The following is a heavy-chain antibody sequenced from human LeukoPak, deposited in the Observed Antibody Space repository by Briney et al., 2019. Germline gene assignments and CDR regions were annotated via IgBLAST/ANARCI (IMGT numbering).Heavy chain of an antibody. Sequence: ASVKVSCKASGGTFSSYAINWVRQATGQGLEWMGWMNPNSGNTGYAQKFQGRVTMTRNTSISTACMELSSLRSEDTAVYYCARDYSGSYGYWGQGTLVTVSS. CDR1: GGTFSSYA. CDR3: ARDYSGSYGY. V-gene: IGHV1-8*02. J-gene: IGHJ4*02. D-gene: IGHD1-26*01. CDR2: MNPNSGNT.